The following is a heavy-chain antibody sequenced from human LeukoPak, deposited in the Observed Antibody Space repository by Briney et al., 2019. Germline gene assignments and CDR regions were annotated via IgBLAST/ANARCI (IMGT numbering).Heavy chain of an antibody. V-gene: IGHV4-31*03. CDR2: IYYSGST. D-gene: IGHD3-9*01. J-gene: IGHJ3*02. CDR3: ARGKLLRYFDWLSRTADAFDI. Sequence: SETLSLTCTVSGGSISRGGYYWSWIRQPPGKGLEWIGYIYYSGSTYYNPSLKSRVTISVDTSKNQFSLKLSSVTAADTAVYYCARGKLLRYFDWLSRTADAFDIWGQGTMVTVSS. CDR1: GGSISRGGYY.